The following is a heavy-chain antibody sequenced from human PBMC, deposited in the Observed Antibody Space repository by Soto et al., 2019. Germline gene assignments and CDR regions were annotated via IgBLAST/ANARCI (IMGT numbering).Heavy chain of an antibody. D-gene: IGHD3-3*01. J-gene: IGHJ5*02. CDR2: IYSSGTT. CDR3: ARGQRFSDWFDP. V-gene: IGHV4-4*07. CDR1: GGSISGYY. Sequence: PSETLSLTCTVSGGSISGYYWTWIRQAAGKGLEWIGRIYSSGTTKYNPSLKSRVTMSLDTSKNQFSLRLSSVTATDTAVYYCARGQRFSDWFDPWGPGTLVTGSS.